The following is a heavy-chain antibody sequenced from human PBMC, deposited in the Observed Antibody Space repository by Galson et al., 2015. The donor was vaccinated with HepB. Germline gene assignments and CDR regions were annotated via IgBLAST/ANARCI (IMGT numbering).Heavy chain of an antibody. V-gene: IGHV3-74*01. J-gene: IGHJ3*02. CDR1: GFTFSSYW. D-gene: IGHD3-16*01. Sequence: SLRLSCAASGFTFSSYWMHWVRQAPGKGLVWVSRINSDGSSTSYADSVKGRFTISRDNAKNTLYLQMNSLRAEDTAVYYCARLMITFGGITSDAFDIWGQGTMVTVSS. CDR2: INSDGSST. CDR3: ARLMITFGGITSDAFDI.